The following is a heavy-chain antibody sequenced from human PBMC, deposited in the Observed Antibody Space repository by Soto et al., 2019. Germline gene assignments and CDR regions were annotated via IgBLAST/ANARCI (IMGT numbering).Heavy chain of an antibody. CDR3: ANNGADGYYFDY. V-gene: IGHV1-69*12. D-gene: IGHD1-20*01. Sequence: QVQLVQSGAEVKKPGSSVKVSCKASGGTFSSYAISWGRQAPGQGLEWMGGIIHIFGTANYAQKFQGRVTITADESTSTAYMELSSLRSEDTAVYYCANNGADGYYFDYWGQGTLVTVSS. J-gene: IGHJ4*02. CDR1: GGTFSSYA. CDR2: IIHIFGTA.